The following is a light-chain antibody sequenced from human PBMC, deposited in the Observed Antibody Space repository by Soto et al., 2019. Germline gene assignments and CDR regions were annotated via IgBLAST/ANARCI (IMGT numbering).Light chain of an antibody. J-gene: IGKJ1*01. V-gene: IGKV3-20*01. CDR1: QSVSSNF. Sequence: EIVFTQSPGTLSLSPGERATLPCRASQSVSSNFLAWYQQKPGQAPRLLIYGASSRATGIPDRFSGSGSGTDFTLTISRLEPEDFAVYYCQQYGSSPRTFGQGTKVEIK. CDR3: QQYGSSPRT. CDR2: GAS.